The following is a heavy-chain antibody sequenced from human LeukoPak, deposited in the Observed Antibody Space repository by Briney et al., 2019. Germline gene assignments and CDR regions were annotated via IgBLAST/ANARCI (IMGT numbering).Heavy chain of an antibody. V-gene: IGHV4-34*01. J-gene: IGHJ4*02. Sequence: SETLSLTCAVYGGSFSGYYWNWIRQPPGKGLEWIGEINHSGSANYNPSLKSRVTISVDKSKNQFSLKLSSVTAADTAVYYCARDEAVAGHDYFDYWGQGTLVTVSS. CDR2: INHSGSA. CDR3: ARDEAVAGHDYFDY. CDR1: GGSFSGYY. D-gene: IGHD6-19*01.